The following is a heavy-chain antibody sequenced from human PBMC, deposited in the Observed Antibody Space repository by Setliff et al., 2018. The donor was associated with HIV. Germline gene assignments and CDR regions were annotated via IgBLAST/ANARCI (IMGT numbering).Heavy chain of an antibody. Sequence: ASVKVSCKASGYTFTGYYMHWVRQAPGQGLEWMGWINPNSGGTNYAQKFQGRVTMTRDTSISTAYMELSRLRSDDTAVYYCARDRYYLDSSGLANYWGQGTQVTVSS. V-gene: IGHV1-2*02. J-gene: IGHJ4*02. D-gene: IGHD3-22*01. CDR1: GYTFTGYY. CDR3: ARDRYYLDSSGLANY. CDR2: INPNSGGT.